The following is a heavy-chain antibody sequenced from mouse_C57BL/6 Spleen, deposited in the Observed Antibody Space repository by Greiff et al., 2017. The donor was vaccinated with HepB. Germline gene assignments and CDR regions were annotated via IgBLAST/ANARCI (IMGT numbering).Heavy chain of an antibody. CDR1: GFNIKNTY. CDR2: IDPANGNT. D-gene: IGHD2-1*01. J-gene: IGHJ4*01. CDR3: ARGYYGNLFYAMDY. V-gene: IGHV14-3*01. Sequence: VQLKESVAELVRPGASVKLSCTASGFNIKNTYMHWVKQRPEQGLEWIGRIDPANGNTKYAPKFQGKATITADTSSNTAYLQLSSLTSEDTAIYYGARGYYGNLFYAMDYWGQGTSVTVSS.